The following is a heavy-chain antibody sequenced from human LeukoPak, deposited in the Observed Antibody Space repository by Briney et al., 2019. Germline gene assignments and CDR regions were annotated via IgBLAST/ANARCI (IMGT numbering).Heavy chain of an antibody. D-gene: IGHD6-13*01. CDR3: ARVGSSWYWDDY. Sequence: SETLSLTCAVSDYSVTSAYYRGWIRQFPGKELEWIGSIFHGETTYYNPSLESRVTISVDPSKNQFSLRLTSVTAADTAVYHCARVGSSWYWDDYWGQGTLVTVSS. J-gene: IGHJ4*02. CDR1: DYSVTSAYY. V-gene: IGHV4-38-2*01. CDR2: IFHGETT.